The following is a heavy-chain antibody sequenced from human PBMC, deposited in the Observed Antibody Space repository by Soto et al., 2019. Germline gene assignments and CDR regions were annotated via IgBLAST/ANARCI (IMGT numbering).Heavy chain of an antibody. CDR2: IIPISGTP. CDR1: RGIFSRYA. D-gene: IGHD3-9*01. J-gene: IGHJ4*02. V-gene: IGHV1-69*06. CDR3: VWSQNYDNLAGYVTRGGDLAN. Sequence: QVQLVQSGAEVKKPGSSVRVSCKTSRGIFSRYAINWVRQAPGQGLEWMGGIIPISGTPKYAQKFRGRLTITADKSTGASYMYLNILISDDRAEYSGVWSQNYDNLAGYVTRGGDLANWGQGTLVTVSS.